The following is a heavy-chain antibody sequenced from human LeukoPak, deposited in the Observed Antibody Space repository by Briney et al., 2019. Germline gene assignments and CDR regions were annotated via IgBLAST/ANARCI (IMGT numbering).Heavy chain of an antibody. CDR2: IKSDGSST. D-gene: IGHD6-19*01. Sequence: PGGSLSLSRAASRFALSNYWVHGVRQAPGRGLVRVYRIKSDGSSTSYADSVKGRFTITRDNAKNTLYLQMDRLRAEDTAVYYCARVRFGYSSIPFDYWGQGTLVTVSS. J-gene: IGHJ4*02. CDR1: RFALSNYW. V-gene: IGHV3-74*01. CDR3: ARVRFGYSSIPFDY.